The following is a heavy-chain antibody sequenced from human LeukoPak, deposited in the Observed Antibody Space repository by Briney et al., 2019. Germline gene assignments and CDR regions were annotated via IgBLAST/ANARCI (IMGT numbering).Heavy chain of an antibody. CDR1: GFTFRRYW. Sequence: PGGSLRLSCAASGFTFRRYWMHWVRQAPGKGPVWVSRINTDGSDTIYADSVKGRFTIPRDNAKNTLFLQMNSLRAEDTAVYYCARDESVTGPTTFDYWGRGTLVTVSS. V-gene: IGHV3-74*01. J-gene: IGHJ4*02. CDR3: ARDESVTGPTTFDY. CDR2: INTDGSDT. D-gene: IGHD6-19*01.